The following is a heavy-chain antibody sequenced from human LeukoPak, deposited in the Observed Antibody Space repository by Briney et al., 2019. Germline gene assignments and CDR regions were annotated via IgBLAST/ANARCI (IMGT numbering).Heavy chain of an antibody. Sequence: ASVKVSCKASGGTFSSYAISWVRQAPGQGLEWMGGIIPIFGTANYAQKFQGRVTMTTDTSTSTAYMELRSLRSDDTAVYYCARARSLSLSNWGQGTLVTVSS. CDR1: GGTFSSYA. CDR2: IIPIFGTA. V-gene: IGHV1-69*05. CDR3: ARARSLSLSN. D-gene: IGHD2-2*01. J-gene: IGHJ4*02.